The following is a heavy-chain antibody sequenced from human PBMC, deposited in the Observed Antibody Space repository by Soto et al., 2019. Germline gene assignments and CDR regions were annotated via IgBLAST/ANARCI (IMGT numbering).Heavy chain of an antibody. J-gene: IGHJ6*02. CDR1: GFTFSSYG. CDR2: ISYDGSNK. Sequence: QVQLVESGGGVVQPGRSLRLSCAASGFTFSSYGMHWVRQAPGKGLEWVAVISYDGSNKYYADSVKGRFTISRDNSKNTLYLQMNSLRAEDTAVYYWAKDQHGDYGSRYYYYGMDVWGQGTTVTVSS. CDR3: AKDQHGDYGSRYYYYGMDV. D-gene: IGHD4-17*01. V-gene: IGHV3-30*18.